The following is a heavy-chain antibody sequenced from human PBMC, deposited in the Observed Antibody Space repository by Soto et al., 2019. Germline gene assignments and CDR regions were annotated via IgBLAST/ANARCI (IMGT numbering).Heavy chain of an antibody. D-gene: IGHD4-4*01. CDR2: ISGSGSTT. CDR3: VPRSREPQSSPPRLDS. J-gene: IGHJ4*02. CDR1: GLTFSGYG. V-gene: IGHV3-23*01. Sequence: EVQLLESGGGLVQPGGSLRLSCAASGLTFSGYGMSWVRQAPGTGLEWVSAISGSGSTTYYADSVKGRFTISRDDSKKMLVLQLNSLRAEDSAIYYCVPRSREPQSSPPRLDSWGQGTLVTVSS.